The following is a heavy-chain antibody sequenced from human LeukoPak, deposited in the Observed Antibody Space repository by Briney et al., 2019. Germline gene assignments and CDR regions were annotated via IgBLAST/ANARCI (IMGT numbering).Heavy chain of an antibody. CDR2: MNPNSGNT. D-gene: IGHD5-12*01. J-gene: IGHJ4*02. V-gene: IGHV1-8*03. CDR1: GYTFTSYD. Sequence: GASVKVSCKASGYTFTSYDINWVRQATGQGLEWMGWMNPNSGNTGYAQKFQGRVTITRNTSISTAYMELSSPRSEDTAVYYCARGMGVATIWGYDFWDYWGQGTLVTVSS. CDR3: ARGMGVATIWGYDFWDY.